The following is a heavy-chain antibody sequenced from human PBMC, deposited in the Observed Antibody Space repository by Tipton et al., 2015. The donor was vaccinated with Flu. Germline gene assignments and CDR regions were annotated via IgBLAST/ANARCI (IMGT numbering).Heavy chain of an antibody. CDR2: INTDGSTT. CDR3: AREDRLVGSNCFDF. J-gene: IGHJ4*02. Sequence: LSLTCAASGFTFSTYWMHWVRQVPGKGLVWDSRINTDGSTTNYADSVKGRFTISRDNAKNTLYLQMSSLRAEDTAVYYCAREDRLVGSNCFDFWGQGTLVTVSS. CDR1: GFTFSTYW. D-gene: IGHD1-26*01. V-gene: IGHV3-74*01.